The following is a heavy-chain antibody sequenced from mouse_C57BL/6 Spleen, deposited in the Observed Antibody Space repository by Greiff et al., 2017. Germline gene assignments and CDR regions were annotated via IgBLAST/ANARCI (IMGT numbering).Heavy chain of an antibody. Sequence: QVQLKQSGPGLVQPSQSLSITCTVSGFSLTSYGVHWVRQSPGKGLEWLGVIWRGGSTDNNAAFISRLSISKDNSKSQVFFKKNSLQTVDTAIYYSAKKCYYAMDYWGQGTSVTVSS. J-gene: IGHJ4*01. CDR2: IWRGGST. CDR3: AKKCYYAMDY. CDR1: GFSLTSYG. V-gene: IGHV2-2*01.